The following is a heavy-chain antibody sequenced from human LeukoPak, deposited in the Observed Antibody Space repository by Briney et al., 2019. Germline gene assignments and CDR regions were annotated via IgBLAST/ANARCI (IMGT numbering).Heavy chain of an antibody. CDR3: ASSRGVVPAATYDY. J-gene: IGHJ4*02. CDR1: GFTFSSYS. CDR2: ISSSSSYI. D-gene: IGHD2-2*01. V-gene: IGHV3-21*01. Sequence: GGSLRLSCAASGFTFSSYSMNWVRQALGKGLEWVSSISSSSSYIYYADSVKGRFTISRDNAKNSLYLQMNSLRAEDTAVYYCASSRGVVPAATYDYWGQGTLVTVSS.